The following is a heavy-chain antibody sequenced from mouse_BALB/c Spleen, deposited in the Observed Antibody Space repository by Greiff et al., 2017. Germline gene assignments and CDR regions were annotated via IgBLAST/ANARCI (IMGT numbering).Heavy chain of an antibody. Sequence: HLQRLGSLLVSLGVSLSLSSKAFATPSPTPWLTGARQRLGQGLEWIGEIHPNSGNTNYNEKFKGKATLTVDTSSSTAYVDLSSLTSEDSAVYYCARGSGYFDVWGAGTTVTVSS. CDR3: ARGSGYFDV. CDR2: IHPNSGNT. V-gene: IGHV1S130*01. J-gene: IGHJ1*01. CDR1: ATPSPTPW.